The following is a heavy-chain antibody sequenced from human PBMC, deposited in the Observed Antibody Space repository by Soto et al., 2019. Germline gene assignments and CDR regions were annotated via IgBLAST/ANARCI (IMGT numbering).Heavy chain of an antibody. V-gene: IGHV1-69*13. CDR3: AVAAAGTDYYYYYGMDV. CDR2: IIPIFGTA. CDR1: GGTFSSYA. D-gene: IGHD6-13*01. Sequence: SVKVSCKASGGTFSSYAISWVRQAPGQGLEWMGGIIPIFGTANYAQKFQGRVTITADESTSTAYMELSSLRSEDTAVYYCAVAAAGTDYYYYYGMDVWGQGTTVTVS. J-gene: IGHJ6*02.